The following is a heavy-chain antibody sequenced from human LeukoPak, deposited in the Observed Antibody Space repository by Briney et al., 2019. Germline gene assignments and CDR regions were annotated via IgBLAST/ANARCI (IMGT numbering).Heavy chain of an antibody. CDR3: ARSYGGYVLDE. V-gene: IGHV4-59*02. CDR1: GGSVSSLY. J-gene: IGHJ4*02. CDR2: AYSTGGA. D-gene: IGHD5-12*01. Sequence: SETLSLTCIVSGGSVSSLYWHWIRQSPEKGLEWIGYAYSTGGAKYDPSLKNRVTMSFDTPKNHFSLKLTSVTAADTAVYFCARSYGGYVLDEWGQGTLVVVSS.